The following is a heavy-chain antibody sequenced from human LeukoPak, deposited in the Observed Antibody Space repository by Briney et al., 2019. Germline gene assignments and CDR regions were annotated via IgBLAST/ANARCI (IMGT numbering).Heavy chain of an antibody. J-gene: IGHJ4*02. CDR1: GFTFSSYA. CDR3: TRGDSSGYYYAPPDY. V-gene: IGHV3-30*04. D-gene: IGHD3-22*01. CDR2: ISYAGSNE. Sequence: GRSLRLSCAASGFTFSSYAMHWVRQAPGKGLEWVAVISYAGSNEYYADSVKGRFTIFRDNSKNTLYLQMNSLRAEDTAVYYCTRGDSSGYYYAPPDYWGQGTLVTVSS.